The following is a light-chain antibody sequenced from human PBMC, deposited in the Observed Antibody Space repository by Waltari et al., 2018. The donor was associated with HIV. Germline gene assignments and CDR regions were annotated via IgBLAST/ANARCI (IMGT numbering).Light chain of an antibody. J-gene: IGKJ2*01. V-gene: IGKV3-20*01. Sequence: EIVLAQSPRTLSPSPGERATLSCRASQTVTSNYLAWYQVRPGQAPRLLIYGASIRATGVPDKFSGSGSGTDFTLTIGRLEPEDFAVYYCHQYGTSPRTFGQGSKVEIK. CDR1: QTVTSNY. CDR3: HQYGTSPRT. CDR2: GAS.